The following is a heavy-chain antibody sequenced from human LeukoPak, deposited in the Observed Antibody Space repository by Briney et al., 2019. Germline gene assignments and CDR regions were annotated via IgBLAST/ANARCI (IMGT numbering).Heavy chain of an antibody. CDR3: ARDNPDSYDSSGYSWFDP. V-gene: IGHV1-8*03. CDR1: GYTFNDYY. Sequence: ASVKVSCKASGYTFNDYYMHWVRQAPGQGLEWMGWMNPNSGNTGYAQKFQGRVTITRNTSISTAYMELSSLRSEDAAVYYCARDNPDSYDSSGYSWFDPWGQGTLVTVSS. CDR2: MNPNSGNT. J-gene: IGHJ5*02. D-gene: IGHD3-22*01.